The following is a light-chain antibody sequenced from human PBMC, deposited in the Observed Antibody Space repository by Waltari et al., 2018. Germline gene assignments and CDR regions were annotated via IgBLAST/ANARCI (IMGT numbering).Light chain of an antibody. J-gene: IGLJ2*01. Sequence: SSDLTQDPAVSVAMGQTVRITCQGDSPGSYYASWYQQRPGQAPILVIYDKNDRPSGVPDRFSASSSDSSASLTITGAQAEDEADYYCQSRDASGVAVFFGGGTKLTVL. CDR1: SPGSYY. CDR3: QSRDASGVAVF. V-gene: IGLV3-19*01. CDR2: DKN.